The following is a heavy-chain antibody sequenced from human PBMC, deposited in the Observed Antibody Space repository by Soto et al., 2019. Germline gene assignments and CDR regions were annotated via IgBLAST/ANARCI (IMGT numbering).Heavy chain of an antibody. D-gene: IGHD1-1*01. CDR2: IYYTGTI. Sequence: PSETLSLTCAVPGYSISTYNWWGLIRQPPGKGLEWIGYIYYTGTIYYNLSLKSRVTMSVDTAKDQFSLKLNCVTAADTAVYYCARTSRLNSGHIDYWGQGAMVTVSS. CDR3: ARTSRLNSGHIDY. CDR1: GYSISTYNW. J-gene: IGHJ4*02. V-gene: IGHV4-28*05.